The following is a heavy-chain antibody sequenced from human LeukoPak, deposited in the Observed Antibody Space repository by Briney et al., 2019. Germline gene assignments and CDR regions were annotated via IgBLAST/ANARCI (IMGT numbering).Heavy chain of an antibody. V-gene: IGHV4-59*11. CDR3: GRDALVGYFSYYYMDV. J-gene: IGHJ6*03. CDR1: GGAITSHY. CDR2: ISNSGST. D-gene: IGHD2-15*01. Sequence: PSETLSLTCTVSGGAITSHYWTWIRQSPVKGLEWIGDISNSGSTSYNPSLKSRVTVSIDTSKNQFSLKLSSVTAADTAVYYCGRDALVGYFSYYYMDVWGKGTTVAVSS.